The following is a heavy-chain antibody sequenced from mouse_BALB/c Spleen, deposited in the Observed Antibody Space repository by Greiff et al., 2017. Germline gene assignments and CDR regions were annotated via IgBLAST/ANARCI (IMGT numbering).Heavy chain of an antibody. CDR2: ISSGGSYT. J-gene: IGHJ4*01. D-gene: IGHD1-1*01. Sequence: EVNLVESGGDLVKPGGSLKLSCAASGFTFSSYGMSWVRQTPDKRLEWVATISSGGSYTYYPDSVKGRFTISRDNAKNTLYLQMSSLKSEDTAMYYCASRSSYCAMDYWGQGTSVTVSS. V-gene: IGHV5-6*02. CDR3: ASRSSYCAMDY. CDR1: GFTFSSYG.